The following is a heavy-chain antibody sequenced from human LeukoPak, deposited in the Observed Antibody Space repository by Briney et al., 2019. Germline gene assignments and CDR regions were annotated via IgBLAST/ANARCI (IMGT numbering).Heavy chain of an antibody. CDR3: AIGSRFFGVVTDHDY. Sequence: GGSLRLSCAASGFTFSSYAMHWVRQAPGKGLEWVAVISYDGSNKYYADSVKGRFTISRDNSKNTLYLQMNSLRAEDTAVYYCAIGSRFFGVVTDHDYWGQGTLVTVSS. CDR1: GFTFSSYA. J-gene: IGHJ4*02. CDR2: ISYDGSNK. V-gene: IGHV3-30*04. D-gene: IGHD3-3*01.